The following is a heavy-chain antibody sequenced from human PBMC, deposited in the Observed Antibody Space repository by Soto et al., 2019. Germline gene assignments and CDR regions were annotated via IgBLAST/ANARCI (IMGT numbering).Heavy chain of an antibody. CDR3: ARRYGSAIDY. D-gene: IGHD1-26*01. V-gene: IGHV4-61*01. CDR2: IYYSGST. J-gene: IGHJ4*02. CDR1: GGSVSSGSWY. Sequence: SETLSLTCTVSGGSVSSGSWYWSWIRQPPGKGLEWIGYIYYSGSTNCNPSLKSRVTISVDTSKNQFSLKLSSVTAADTAVYYCARRYGSAIDYWGQGTLVTVSS.